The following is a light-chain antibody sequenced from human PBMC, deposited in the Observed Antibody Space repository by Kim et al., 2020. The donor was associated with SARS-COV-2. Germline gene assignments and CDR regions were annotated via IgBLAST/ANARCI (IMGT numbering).Light chain of an antibody. CDR3: QQSYTTPHT. Sequence: ASVGDRVTITCRASEFINKYLNWYQQKPGRAPKLLIFGASSLQSGVPSRFSGTASGTDFTLTISSLQPEDFATYFCQQSYTTPHTFGQGTKVDIK. CDR1: EFINKY. J-gene: IGKJ1*01. CDR2: GAS. V-gene: IGKV1-39*01.